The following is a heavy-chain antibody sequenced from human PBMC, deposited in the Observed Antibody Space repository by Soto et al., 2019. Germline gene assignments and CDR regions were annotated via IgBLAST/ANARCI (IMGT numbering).Heavy chain of an antibody. CDR1: VFTVSINY. CDR3: AGLPGY. V-gene: IGHV3-53*01. CDR2: IYSGGST. Sequence: PRGSLLLSCASSVFTVSINYMSWVRQAPGKGLEWVSVIYSGGSTYYADSVKGRFTISRDNSKNTLYLQMNSLRAEDTAVYYCAGLPGYWGQGTLVTVSS. J-gene: IGHJ4*02.